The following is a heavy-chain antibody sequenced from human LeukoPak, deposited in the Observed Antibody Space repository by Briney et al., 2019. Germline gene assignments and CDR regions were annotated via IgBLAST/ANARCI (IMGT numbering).Heavy chain of an antibody. D-gene: IGHD6-13*01. CDR1: GGSISSYY. CDR2: IYYSGST. Sequence: SETLSLTCTVSGGSISSYYWSWIRQPPGKGLEWIGYIYYSGSTNYNPSLKSRVTISVDTSKNQFSLKLSSVTAADTAVYYCARRGVIAAAIDYWGQGTLVTVSS. V-gene: IGHV4-59*01. CDR3: ARRGVIAAAIDY. J-gene: IGHJ4*02.